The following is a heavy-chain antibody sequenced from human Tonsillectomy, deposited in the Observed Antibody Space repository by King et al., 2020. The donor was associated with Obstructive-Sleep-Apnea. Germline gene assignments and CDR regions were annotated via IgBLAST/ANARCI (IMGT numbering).Heavy chain of an antibody. V-gene: IGHV2-5*02. D-gene: IGHD3-16*02. Sequence: TLKESGPTLVKPTQTLTLTCTFSGFSLSTNGVGVAWIRQPPGKALEWLALIYWDDEKRYRPSLQSRLTITKDTSKNQVLLTMTNMDPADTATYYCAHRGKLAYYFDYWGQGALITVSS. CDR2: IYWDDEK. J-gene: IGHJ4*02. CDR1: GFSLSTNGVG. CDR3: AHRGKLAYYFDY.